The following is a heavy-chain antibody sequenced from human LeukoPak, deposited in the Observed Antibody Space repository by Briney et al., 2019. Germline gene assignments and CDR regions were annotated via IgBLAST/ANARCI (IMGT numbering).Heavy chain of an antibody. Sequence: PAETLSLTCTRTGGSISSYYWSWLRQPAGKGLEGIGRIYTSGSTNYNPSLTSRGTMSVDTSKNQFSLKLSSVTAADTAVYYCARDSSGWDEYFQHWGQGTLVTVSS. J-gene: IGHJ1*01. CDR1: GGSISSYY. CDR2: IYTSGST. V-gene: IGHV4-4*07. D-gene: IGHD6-19*01. CDR3: ARDSSGWDEYFQH.